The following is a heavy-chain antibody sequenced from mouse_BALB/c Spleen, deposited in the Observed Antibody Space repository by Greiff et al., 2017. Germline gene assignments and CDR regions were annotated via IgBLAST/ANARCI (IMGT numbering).Heavy chain of an antibody. J-gene: IGHJ3*01. Sequence: VQLQPSGAELVRSGASVKLSCPASGFNIKDYYMHWVKQRPEQGLEWIGWIDPANGDTEYAPKFQGKATLTADTSSTTAYLQLSSLTSEDTAVYCGNVHSPYDDCSFADWGEGTLGTVSA. CDR2: IDPANGDT. D-gene: IGHD2-4*01. CDR1: GFNIKDYY. CDR3: NVHSPYDDCSFAD. V-gene: IGHV14-4*02.